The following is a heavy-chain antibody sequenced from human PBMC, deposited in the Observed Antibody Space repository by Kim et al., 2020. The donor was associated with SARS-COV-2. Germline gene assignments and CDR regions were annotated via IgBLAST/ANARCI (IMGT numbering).Heavy chain of an antibody. CDR2: ISSSSSTI. J-gene: IGHJ6*02. Sequence: GGSLRLSCAASGFTFSSYSMNWVRQAPGKGLEWVSYISSSSSTIYYADSVKGRFTISRDNAKNSLYLQMNSLRAEDTAVYYCARPLRYFDSYYYYGMDVWGQGTTVTVSS. CDR1: GFTFSSYS. CDR3: ARPLRYFDSYYYYGMDV. D-gene: IGHD3-9*01. V-gene: IGHV3-48*01.